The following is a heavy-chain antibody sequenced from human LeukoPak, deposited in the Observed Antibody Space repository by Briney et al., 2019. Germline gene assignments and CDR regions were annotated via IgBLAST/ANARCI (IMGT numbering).Heavy chain of an antibody. J-gene: IGHJ4*02. CDR3: ARELGSRTFDY. Sequence: GRSLRLSCAASGFTFRVNGMTGFRQAPGKGLEWVAVMWNVGSKEYYADSVKGRSTISRDTSTNMLYLQMNSLRAEDTAVYYCARELGSRTFDYWGQGTLVTVSS. V-gene: IGHV3-33*08. D-gene: IGHD6-13*01. CDR1: GFTFRVNG. CDR2: MWNVGSKE.